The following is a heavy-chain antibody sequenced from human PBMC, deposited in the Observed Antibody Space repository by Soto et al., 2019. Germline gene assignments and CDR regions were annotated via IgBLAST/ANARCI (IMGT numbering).Heavy chain of an antibody. D-gene: IGHD3-10*01. CDR2: IDPIDSYT. J-gene: IGHJ4*02. V-gene: IGHV5-10-1*01. CDR1: GYSFSSYW. CDR3: ARYYGSGSYHFDY. Sequence: GESLKISCQGSGYSFSSYWITWVRQMPGKGLEWMGRIDPIDSYTSYSPPFQGHVTISADKSISTAYLQWSSLKASDTAMYYCARYYGSGSYHFDYWGQGTLVTVSS.